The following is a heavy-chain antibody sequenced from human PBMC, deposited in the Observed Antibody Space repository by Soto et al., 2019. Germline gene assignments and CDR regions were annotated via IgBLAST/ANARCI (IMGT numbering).Heavy chain of an antibody. CDR2: IDNNGGI. Sequence: QVQLQESGPGLVKPSETLSLTCTVSSDSSSSYKWSWIRQTPGKGLEWMGYIDNNGGINYNPSLRRRRPITISIATSTKHASLGLCSVTAADTAVYYCVRQGFGPLHGLVDVWGQGTTVTVSS. V-gene: IGHV4-59*08. J-gene: IGHJ6*02. D-gene: IGHD3-10*01. CDR1: SDSSSSYK. CDR3: VRQGFGPLHGLVDV.